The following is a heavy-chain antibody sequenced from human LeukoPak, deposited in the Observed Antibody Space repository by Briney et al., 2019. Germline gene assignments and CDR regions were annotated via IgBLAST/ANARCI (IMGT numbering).Heavy chain of an antibody. CDR1: GGSISSYY. V-gene: IGHV4-59*01. CDR3: ARETSQKGAHYMDV. Sequence: SETLSLTCTVSGGSISSYYWSWIRQPPGKGLEWIGYIYYSGSTNYNPSLKSRVTISVDTSKDQFSLKLSSVTAADTAVYYCARETSQKGAHYMDVWGKGTTITISS. CDR2: IYYSGST. J-gene: IGHJ6*03. D-gene: IGHD3-16*01.